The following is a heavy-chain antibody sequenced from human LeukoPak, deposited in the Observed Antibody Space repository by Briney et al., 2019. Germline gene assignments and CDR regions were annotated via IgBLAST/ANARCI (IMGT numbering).Heavy chain of an antibody. CDR2: INPNSGGT. J-gene: IGHJ4*02. CDR1: GYMFTDYS. V-gene: IGHV1-2*06. CDR3: ATKRGYSYGSPH. Sequence: ASVKVSCKASGYMFTDYSMHWVRQAPGQGLEWMGRINPNSGGTDYAQKFQDRVTMTRDTSISTAYMELSSLRSEDTAVYYCATKRGYSYGSPHWGQGTLVTVSS. D-gene: IGHD5-18*01.